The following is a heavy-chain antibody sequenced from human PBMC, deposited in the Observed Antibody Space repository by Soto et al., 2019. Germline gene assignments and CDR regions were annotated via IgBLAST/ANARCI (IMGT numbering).Heavy chain of an antibody. D-gene: IGHD2-21*02. V-gene: IGHV4-4*02. Sequence: KTSETLSLTCGVSGGTVASSHWWSWVRQSPSRGLEWIGNVYHTGDTNFNPSLQSRVTFSVDKSNNQFSLRLTSLTAADTAVYLCAREIVTAGGNNYFDPWGPGTLVTVSS. CDR1: GGTVASSHW. CDR3: AREIVTAGGNNYFDP. CDR2: VYHTGDT. J-gene: IGHJ5*02.